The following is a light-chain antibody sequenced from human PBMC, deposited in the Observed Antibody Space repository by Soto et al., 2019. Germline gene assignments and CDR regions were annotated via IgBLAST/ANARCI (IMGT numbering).Light chain of an antibody. V-gene: IGKV3-20*01. J-gene: IGKJ1*01. CDR3: QHYVERSPWT. CDR2: GAS. CDR1: QSVSSR. Sequence: IVMTQSPGTLSLSQGARATLSCRASQSVSSRLAWYQQKPGQAPRLLISGASSRATGIPDRFSGSGSGTDFTLTISRLEPEDFALYYCQHYVERSPWTFGQGTKVDIK.